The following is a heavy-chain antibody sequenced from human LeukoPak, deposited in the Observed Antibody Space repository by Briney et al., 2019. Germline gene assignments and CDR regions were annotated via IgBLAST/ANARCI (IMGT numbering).Heavy chain of an antibody. V-gene: IGHV4-59*01. CDR1: GGSISSYY. CDR3: ARSYYYYDSSGYYRHYHYYYGMDV. Sequence: PSETLSLTCTVSGGSISSYYWSWIRQPPGKGLEWIGYIYYSGSTNYNPSLKSRVTISVDTSKNQFSLKLSSVTAADTAVYYCARSYYYYDSSGYYRHYHYYYGMDVWGQGTTVTVSS. D-gene: IGHD3-22*01. CDR2: IYYSGST. J-gene: IGHJ6*02.